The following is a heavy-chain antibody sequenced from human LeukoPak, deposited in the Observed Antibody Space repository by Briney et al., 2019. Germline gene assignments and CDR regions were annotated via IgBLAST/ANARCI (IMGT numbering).Heavy chain of an antibody. CDR3: ARVAFMAAARYYFDY. CDR1: GYTFTSYG. CDR2: ISAYNGNT. D-gene: IGHD6-13*01. Sequence: ASPKVASKASGYTFTSYGISWVRQASGQGRQWMGWISAYNGNTNFAQKLQGRVTMTTDTSTSTAYMELRSLRSDDTAVYYCARVAFMAAARYYFDYWGQGTLVTVSS. J-gene: IGHJ4*02. V-gene: IGHV1-18*01.